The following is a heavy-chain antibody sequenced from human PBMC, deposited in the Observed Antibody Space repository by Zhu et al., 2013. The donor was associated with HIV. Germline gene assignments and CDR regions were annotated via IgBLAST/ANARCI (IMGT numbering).Heavy chain of an antibody. CDR2: VNPNSGAT. V-gene: IGHV1-2*02. D-gene: IGHD3-3*01. J-gene: IGHJ4*02. Sequence: QVQLVQSGAEVRKPGASVKLSCKTSGYSFTDYYIQWVRQAPGQGLEWVGWVNPNSGATNYVQKFRGRVTMTRDTSISTAFMEMRRLTPDDTAVYYCARSLGLTFGVVVWGQGTLVTVSS. CDR3: ARSLGLTFGVVV. CDR1: GYSFTDYY.